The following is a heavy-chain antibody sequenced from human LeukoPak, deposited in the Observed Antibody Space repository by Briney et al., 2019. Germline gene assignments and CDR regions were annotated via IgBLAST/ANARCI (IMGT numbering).Heavy chain of an antibody. V-gene: IGHV4-39*07. Sequence: PSETLSLTCTVSGGSISSSSYYWGWIRQPPGKGLEWIGSIYYSGSTYYNPSLKSRVTISVDTSKTQFSLRLGSVTAADTAVYFCASNIPTPTTSPPLGYWGQGTLVTVSS. CDR1: GGSISSSSYY. CDR2: IYYSGST. CDR3: ASNIPTPTTSPPLGY. D-gene: IGHD1-1*01. J-gene: IGHJ4*02.